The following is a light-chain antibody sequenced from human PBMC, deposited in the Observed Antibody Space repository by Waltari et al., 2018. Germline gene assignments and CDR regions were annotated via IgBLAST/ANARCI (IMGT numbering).Light chain of an antibody. Sequence: IVLTQSPGTLSLSPGASATLSCRTSQSISSASLAWYQQRPGQSPRLLMFGAFNRATGIPDRFSGSGSGTDFTLTIRGLEPEDFAVYFCQQYGTSPRTFGQGTTVEIK. J-gene: IGKJ1*01. V-gene: IGKV3-20*01. CDR3: QQYGTSPRT. CDR2: GAF. CDR1: QSISSAS.